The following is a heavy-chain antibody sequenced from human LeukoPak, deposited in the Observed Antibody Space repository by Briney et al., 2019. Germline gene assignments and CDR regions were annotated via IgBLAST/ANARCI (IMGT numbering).Heavy chain of an antibody. J-gene: IGHJ4*02. CDR1: GYTFSSYG. V-gene: IGHV3-30*18. CDR3: AKIPKVATYTVTNSDF. Sequence: GGSLRLSCEGSGYTFSSYGMRWVRQAPGKGLEWVGVISYDGGNKYYADSVKGRFTISRDKSTSTLYLQMNSLRAEDTAVYYCAKIPKVATYTVTNSDFWGQGTLVTVSS. CDR2: ISYDGGNK. D-gene: IGHD3-16*01.